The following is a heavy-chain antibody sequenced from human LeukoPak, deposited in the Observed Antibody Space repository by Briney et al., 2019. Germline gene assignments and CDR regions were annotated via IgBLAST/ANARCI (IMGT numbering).Heavy chain of an antibody. J-gene: IGHJ3*02. Sequence: PGESLKISCRGSGYSFTNFWIGWVRQMPGKGLEWMGIIYPGDSEIRYSPSFQGQVTMSADKSISTVYLQWSSLKASDTAMYYCARDVGLTYYDFPGFQDAFDIWGQGTMVTVSS. D-gene: IGHD3-3*01. V-gene: IGHV5-51*01. CDR3: ARDVGLTYYDFPGFQDAFDI. CDR1: GYSFTNFW. CDR2: IYPGDSEI.